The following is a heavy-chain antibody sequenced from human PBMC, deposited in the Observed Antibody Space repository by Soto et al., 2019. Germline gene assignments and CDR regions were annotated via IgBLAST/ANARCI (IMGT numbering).Heavy chain of an antibody. Sequence: GGSLRLSCAASGFTVSSNYMSWVRQAPGKGLEWVSVIYSGGSTYYADSVKGRFTISRDNSKNTLYLQMNSLRAEDTAVYYCARDPLAAADDAFDIWGQGTMVTVSS. D-gene: IGHD6-13*01. CDR1: GFTVSSNY. CDR3: ARDPLAAADDAFDI. V-gene: IGHV3-53*01. CDR2: IYSGGST. J-gene: IGHJ3*02.